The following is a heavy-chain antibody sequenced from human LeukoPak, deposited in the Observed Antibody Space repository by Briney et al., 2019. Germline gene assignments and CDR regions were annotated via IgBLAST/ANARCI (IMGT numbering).Heavy chain of an antibody. D-gene: IGHD2-21*01. V-gene: IGHV3-9*01. CDR1: GFTFDDYA. Sequence: SLRLSCAASGFTFDDYAVHWVRGAPGQGLECVSGISWNSGSVGYADSVNGRFAISRDNAKHSLYLQMNSLRAEAPTGQYFARGPAWDVVVAGTTLNWFDPWGQGTLVTVSS. J-gene: IGHJ5*02. CDR3: ARGPAWDVVVAGTTLNWFDP. CDR2: ISWNSGSV.